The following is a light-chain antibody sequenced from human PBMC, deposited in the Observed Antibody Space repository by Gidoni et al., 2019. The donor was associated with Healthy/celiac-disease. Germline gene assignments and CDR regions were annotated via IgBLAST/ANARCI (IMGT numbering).Light chain of an antibody. CDR3: QQYGSSPWT. CDR2: GAS. V-gene: IGKV3-20*01. Sequence: ELVLTQSPGTLSLSPGERATLSCRASQRVSSSYLAWYQQKPGQAPGLLIYGASSRATGIPDRFSGSGSGTDFTLTISRLEPEDFAVYYCQQYGSSPWTFGQGTKVEIK. J-gene: IGKJ1*01. CDR1: QRVSSSY.